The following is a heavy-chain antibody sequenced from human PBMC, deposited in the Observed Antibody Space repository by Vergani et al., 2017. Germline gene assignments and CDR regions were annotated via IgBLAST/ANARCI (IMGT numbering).Heavy chain of an antibody. J-gene: IGHJ4*02. CDR3: AKSWWLIYYFDY. V-gene: IGHV3-23*01. D-gene: IGHD3-3*01. Sequence: EVQLLESGGGLVQPGGSLRLSCAASGFTFSSYAMSWVRQAPGKGLEWVSTCGGGGVSSYYADSVKGRFTISRVNSKNTLYLQMNSLRAEDTAVYYCAKSWWLIYYFDYWGQGTLVTVSS. CDR1: GFTFSSYA. CDR2: CGGGGVSS.